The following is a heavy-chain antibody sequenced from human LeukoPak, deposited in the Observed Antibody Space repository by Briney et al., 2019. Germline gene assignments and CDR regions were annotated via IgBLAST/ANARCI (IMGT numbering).Heavy chain of an antibody. CDR1: GYTFTSYD. J-gene: IGHJ3*02. V-gene: IGHV1-8*01. CDR2: MNPNSGNT. CDR3: ATHRKLDLGFRRLATIEYAFDI. D-gene: IGHD5-24*01. Sequence: ASVKVSCKASGYTFTSYDINWVRQATGQGLEWMGWMNPNSGNTGYAQKFQGRVTMTRNTSISTAYMELSSLRSEDTAVYYCATHRKLDLGFRRLATIEYAFDIWGQGTMVTVSS.